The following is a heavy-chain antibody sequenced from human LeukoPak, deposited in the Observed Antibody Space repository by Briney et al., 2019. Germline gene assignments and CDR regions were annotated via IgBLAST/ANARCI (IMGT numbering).Heavy chain of an antibody. CDR2: INPNTGGT. CDR3: ARESRPYYYYYMDV. J-gene: IGHJ6*03. CDR1: GYTFTGYY. V-gene: IGHV1-2*02. Sequence: GASVKVSCKTSGYTFTGYYLHWVRQAPGQGLEWMGWINPNTGGTNYAQKFQGRVTMTRDTSISTAYMELSRLRSDDTAVYYCARESRPYYYYYMDVWGKGTTVTVSS.